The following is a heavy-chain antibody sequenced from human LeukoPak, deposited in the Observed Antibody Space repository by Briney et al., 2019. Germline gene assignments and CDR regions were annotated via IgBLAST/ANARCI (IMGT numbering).Heavy chain of an antibody. J-gene: IGHJ3*02. D-gene: IGHD6-13*01. Sequence: SETLSLTCTVSGGSISSGGYYWSWIRQPPGKGLEWIGYIYHSGSTYYNPSLKSRVTISVDRSKNQFSLKLSSVTAADTAAYYCARGYVRSSWYKEDASDIWGQGTMVTVSS. CDR3: ARGYVRSSWYKEDASDI. V-gene: IGHV4-30-2*01. CDR2: IYHSGST. CDR1: GGSISSGGYY.